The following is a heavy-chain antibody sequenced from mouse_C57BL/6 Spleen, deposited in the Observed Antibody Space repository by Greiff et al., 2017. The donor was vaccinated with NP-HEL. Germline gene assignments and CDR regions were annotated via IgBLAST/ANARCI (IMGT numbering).Heavy chain of an antibody. CDR2: ISSGGDYI. CDR3: TRATTVPLYWYFDV. Sequence: EVQRVESGEGLVKPGGSLKLSCAASGFTFSSYAMSWVRQTPEKRLEWVAYISSGGDYIYYADTVKGRFTISRDNARNTLYLQMSSLKSEDTAMYYCTRATTVPLYWYFDVWGTGTTVTVSS. J-gene: IGHJ1*03. D-gene: IGHD1-1*01. V-gene: IGHV5-9-1*02. CDR1: GFTFSSYA.